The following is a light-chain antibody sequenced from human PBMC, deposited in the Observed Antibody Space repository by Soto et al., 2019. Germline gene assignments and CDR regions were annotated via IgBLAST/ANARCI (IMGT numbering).Light chain of an antibody. CDR2: WAS. CDR1: QNILNSPDKRNY. V-gene: IGKV4-1*01. Sequence: DIVMTQSPDSLVVSLGERATINCRSSQNILNSPDKRNYLAWYQQKSGQPPKLLIYWASTRESGFPVRFSSRGSGTDFTLTISSLQAEDVAVYYCQQYYSAPQLTFGGGTKVEIK. J-gene: IGKJ4*01. CDR3: QQYYSAPQLT.